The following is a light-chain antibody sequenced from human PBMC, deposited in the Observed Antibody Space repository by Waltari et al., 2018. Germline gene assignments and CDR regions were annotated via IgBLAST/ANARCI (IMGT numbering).Light chain of an antibody. J-gene: IGKJ1*01. Sequence: DTLLTQSPGTLSLSPGARATLSCRASRTVYSDYLAWYQQKSGQAPSLLIYGVSNRATGVADRFSGSGSGTDFYLTITRLEPEDAAVYFCQHYGGFPWSFGQGTKVEIK. CDR3: QHYGGFPWS. CDR2: GVS. CDR1: RTVYSDY. V-gene: IGKV3-20*01.